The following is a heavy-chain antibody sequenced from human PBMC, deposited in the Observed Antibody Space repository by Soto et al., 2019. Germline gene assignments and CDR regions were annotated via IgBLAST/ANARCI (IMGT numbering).Heavy chain of an antibody. D-gene: IGHD2-15*01. V-gene: IGHV4-31*03. J-gene: IGHJ4*02. CDR3: ARGRSSSYHDFDY. Sequence: QVQLQESGPGLVKPSQTLSVTCTVSGGSISSGGYYWSWIRQHPGKGLEWIGYIYYSGSTYYNPSLKSRVTISVDTSKNQFSLKLSSVTAADTAVYYCARGRSSSYHDFDYWGQGTLVTVSS. CDR2: IYYSGST. CDR1: GGSISSGGYY.